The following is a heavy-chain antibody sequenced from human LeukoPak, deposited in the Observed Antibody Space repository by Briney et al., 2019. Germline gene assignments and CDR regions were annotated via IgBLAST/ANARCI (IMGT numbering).Heavy chain of an antibody. CDR3: ARGTVNCGGDCYDY. D-gene: IGHD2-21*01. V-gene: IGHV3-48*03. CDR1: GFTFSSYE. Sequence: AGGSLRLSCATSGFTFSSYEFNWVRQAPGKGLEWVSYIDTSGSNIYYADSVKGRFTVSRDNAKNSLFLQMNSLRAEDAAVYYCARGTVNCGGDCYDYWGQGTLVTVSS. CDR2: IDTSGSNI. J-gene: IGHJ4*02.